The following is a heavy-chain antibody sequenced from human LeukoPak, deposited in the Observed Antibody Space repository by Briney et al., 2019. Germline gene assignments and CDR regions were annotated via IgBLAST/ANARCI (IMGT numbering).Heavy chain of an antibody. J-gene: IGHJ4*02. V-gene: IGHV3-11*01. CDR2: IGSSGSTI. Sequence: KPGGSLRLSCAASGFSFSDYYMSWIRQAPGKGLEWVSYIGSSGSTIHYADSVKGRFTISRDNAKNSLYLQMNSLRAEDTAVYYCARVGSLAAAGTVDYWGQGTLVTVSS. D-gene: IGHD6-13*01. CDR3: ARVGSLAAAGTVDY. CDR1: GFSFSDYY.